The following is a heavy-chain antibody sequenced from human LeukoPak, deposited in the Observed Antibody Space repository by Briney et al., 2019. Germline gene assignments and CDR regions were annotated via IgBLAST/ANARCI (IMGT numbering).Heavy chain of an antibody. Sequence: SETLSLTCTVSGGSISSSSYYWGWIRQPPGKGLEWIGSIYYSGSTYYNPSLKSRVTISVDTSKNQFSLKLSSVTAADTAVYYCARLKWELLGVAYWGQGTLVTVSS. CDR3: ARLKWELLGVAY. J-gene: IGHJ4*02. CDR1: GGSISSSSYY. D-gene: IGHD1-26*01. V-gene: IGHV4-39*01. CDR2: IYYSGST.